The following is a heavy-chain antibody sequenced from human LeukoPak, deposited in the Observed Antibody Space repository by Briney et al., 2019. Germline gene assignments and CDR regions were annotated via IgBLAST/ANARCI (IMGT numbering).Heavy chain of an antibody. CDR1: GFTFSSYG. V-gene: IGHV3-33*01. CDR2: IWYDGSNK. Sequence: GGPLRLSCAASGFTFSSYGMHWVRQAPGKGLEWVAVIWYDGSNKYYADSVKGRFTISRDNSKNMVYLQMNSLRADDTAVYFCARDRAFCTNGVCYAPIDYWGQGILVTVSS. CDR3: ARDRAFCTNGVCYAPIDY. J-gene: IGHJ4*02. D-gene: IGHD2-8*01.